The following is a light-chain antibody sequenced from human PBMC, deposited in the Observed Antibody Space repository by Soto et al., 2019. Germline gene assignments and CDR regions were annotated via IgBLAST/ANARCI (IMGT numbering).Light chain of an antibody. V-gene: IGKV1-39*01. CDR1: QSISSY. Sequence: DIQMTQSPSSLSASVGYRFTITCRASQSISSYLNWYQQKPGKAPKLLIYAASSLQSGVPSRFSGSGSGTDFTPTISSLQPEDFATYYCQQSYTTPQTFGQGTTVDIK. CDR2: AAS. CDR3: QQSYTTPQT. J-gene: IGKJ1*01.